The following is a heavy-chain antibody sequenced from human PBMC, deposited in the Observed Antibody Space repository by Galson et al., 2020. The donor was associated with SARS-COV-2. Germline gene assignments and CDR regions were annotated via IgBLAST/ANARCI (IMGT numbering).Heavy chain of an antibody. CDR2: ILYDGSNK. J-gene: IGHJ3*02. D-gene: IGHD6-19*01. V-gene: IGHV3-30*01. CDR3: ARSAVAAANHDAFDI. CDR1: GFTFSSYA. Sequence: GGSLRLSCAASGFTFSSYAMHWVRQAPGKGLEWVAVILYDGSNKYYADSVKGRFTISRDNSKNTLYLQMNSLRAEDTAVYYCARSAVAAANHDAFDIWGQGTMVTVSS.